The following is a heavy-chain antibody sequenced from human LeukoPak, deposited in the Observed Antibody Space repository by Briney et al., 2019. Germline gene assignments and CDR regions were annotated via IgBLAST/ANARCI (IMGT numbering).Heavy chain of an antibody. CDR1: GFTFGSYA. V-gene: IGHV3-23*01. D-gene: IGHD6-13*01. CDR2: ISGSGGST. J-gene: IGHJ4*02. CDR3: AKDLPIAAAGTFFHY. Sequence: GGSLRLSCAASGFTFGSYAMSWVRQAPGKGLEGVSAISGSGGSTYYADSVKGRFTISRDNSKNTVYLQMNSLRAEDTAVYYCAKDLPIAAAGTFFHYWGQGTLVTVSS.